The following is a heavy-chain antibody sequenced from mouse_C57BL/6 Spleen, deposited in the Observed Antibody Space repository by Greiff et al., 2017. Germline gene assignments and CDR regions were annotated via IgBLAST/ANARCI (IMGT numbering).Heavy chain of an antibody. CDR1: GFTFSDYG. V-gene: IGHV5-17*01. J-gene: IGHJ4*01. CDR3: ARGGNYPLYAMDY. D-gene: IGHD2-1*01. Sequence: DVMLVESGGGLVKPGGSLKLSCAASGFTFSDYGMHWVRQAPEKGLEWVAYISSGSSTIYYAYTVKGRFTISRDNAKNTLFLQMTSLRSEDTAMYYCARGGNYPLYAMDYWGQGTSVTVSS. CDR2: ISSGSSTI.